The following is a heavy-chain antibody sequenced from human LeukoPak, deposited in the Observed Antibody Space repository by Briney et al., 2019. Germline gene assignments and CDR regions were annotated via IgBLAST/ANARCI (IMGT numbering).Heavy chain of an antibody. CDR2: IKQDGSEK. CDR1: GFTFSSYW. CDR3: TTDVVTYYDFWSGYAFDI. J-gene: IGHJ3*02. V-gene: IGHV3-7*03. D-gene: IGHD3-3*01. Sequence: PGGSLRLSCAASGFTFSSYWMSWVRQAPGKGLEWVANIKQDGSEKYYVDSVKGRFTISRDNAKNSLYLQMNSLKTEDTAVYYCTTDVVTYYDFWSGYAFDIWGQGTMVTVSS.